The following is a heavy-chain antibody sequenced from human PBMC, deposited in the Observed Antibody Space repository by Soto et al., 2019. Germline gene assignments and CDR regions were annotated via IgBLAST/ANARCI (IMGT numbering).Heavy chain of an antibody. Sequence: GGSLRLSCAASGFTLSDYFMDWVRQAPGKGLEWVGRTRNKARSYTTEYATSVKGRFSIARDDSENSMYLQMNSLNFDDTAVYYCARGFLISGWRDFDLWGQGTLVTVSS. CDR3: ARGFLISGWRDFDL. CDR2: TRNKARSYTT. V-gene: IGHV3-72*01. J-gene: IGHJ4*02. CDR1: GFTLSDYF. D-gene: IGHD6-19*01.